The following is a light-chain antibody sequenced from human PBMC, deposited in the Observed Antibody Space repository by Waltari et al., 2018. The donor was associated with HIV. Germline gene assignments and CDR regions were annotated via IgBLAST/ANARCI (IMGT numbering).Light chain of an antibody. CDR2: DND. CDR1: SSDLGRGYA. V-gene: IGLV1-40*01. J-gene: IGLJ2*01. Sequence: QSGLTQPPSVSGAPGQRVTISCTWSSSDLGRGYAVHWYHQPPGAAPHLLICDNDIRASGVPGRFSGSKSGPSASLAITGLQAEDEGHYYCQSHDNSLGGVVFGGGTKLTVL. CDR3: QSHDNSLGGVV.